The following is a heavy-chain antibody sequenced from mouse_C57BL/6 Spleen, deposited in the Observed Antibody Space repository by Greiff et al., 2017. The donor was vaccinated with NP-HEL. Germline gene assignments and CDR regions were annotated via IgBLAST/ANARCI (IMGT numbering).Heavy chain of an antibody. CDR3: TTFSNYAYAMDY. D-gene: IGHD2-5*01. Sequence: VQLKQSGAELVRPGASVKLSCTASGFNIKDDYMHWVKQRPEQGLEWIGWIDPENGDTEYASKFQGKATITADTSSNTAYLQLSSLTSEDTAVYYCTTFSNYAYAMDYWGQGTSVTVSS. J-gene: IGHJ4*01. V-gene: IGHV14-4*01. CDR2: IDPENGDT. CDR1: GFNIKDDY.